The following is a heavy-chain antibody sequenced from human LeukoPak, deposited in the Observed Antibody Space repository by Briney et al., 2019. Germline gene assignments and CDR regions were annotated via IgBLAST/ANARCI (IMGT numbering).Heavy chain of an antibody. J-gene: IGHJ4*02. CDR1: GYSFTSYN. CDR3: ARDFNVTEGYGYGLGY. V-gene: IGHV1-46*01. D-gene: IGHD5-18*01. CDR2: INPSGGST. Sequence: GASVKVSCKASGYSFTSYNMHWVRQAPGQGLEWMGVINPSGGSTNYAQRFQGRVAMTRDTSTSTVSMELSSLRSEDTAVYYCARDFNVTEGYGYGLGYWGQGTLVTVSS.